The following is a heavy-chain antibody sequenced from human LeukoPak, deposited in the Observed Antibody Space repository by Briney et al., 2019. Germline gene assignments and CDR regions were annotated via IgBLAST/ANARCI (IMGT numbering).Heavy chain of an antibody. Sequence: ASVKVSCKASGYTFTSYDINWVRQATGQGLEWMGWMNPNSGNTGYAQKFQGRVTITRNTSISTAYMELSSLRSDDTAVYYCARDQRGLAFGDYWGQGTLVTVSS. V-gene: IGHV1-8*03. D-gene: IGHD3-16*01. CDR1: GYTFTSYD. CDR2: MNPNSGNT. J-gene: IGHJ4*02. CDR3: ARDQRGLAFGDY.